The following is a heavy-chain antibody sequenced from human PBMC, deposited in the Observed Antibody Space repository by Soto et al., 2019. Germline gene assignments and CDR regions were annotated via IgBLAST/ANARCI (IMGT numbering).Heavy chain of an antibody. CDR1: GFNFDNYG. V-gene: IGHV3-23*01. CDR3: AKDPPGGFDI. Sequence: GGSLRLSCQASGFNFDNYGMHWVRQAPGKGLEWVSAISGSGGSTYYADSVKGRFTISRDNSKNTLYLQMNSLRAEDTAVYYCAKDPPGGFDIWGQGTMVTVSS. CDR2: ISGSGGST. J-gene: IGHJ3*02.